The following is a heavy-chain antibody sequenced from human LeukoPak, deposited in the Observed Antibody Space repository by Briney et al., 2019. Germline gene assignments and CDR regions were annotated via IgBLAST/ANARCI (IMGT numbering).Heavy chain of an antibody. V-gene: IGHV3-48*03. J-gene: IGHJ6*04. CDR2: NSSSGSTI. Sequence: YPGGSLSLSCAAAGFTFSSYEMNWVRQASGKGLEWVSYNSSSGSTIYYADSVKGRFTISRDNAKNSLYLQMNSLRAEDTAVYYCAELGITMIGGVWGKGTTVTISS. CDR3: AELGITMIGGV. D-gene: IGHD3-10*02. CDR1: GFTFSSYE.